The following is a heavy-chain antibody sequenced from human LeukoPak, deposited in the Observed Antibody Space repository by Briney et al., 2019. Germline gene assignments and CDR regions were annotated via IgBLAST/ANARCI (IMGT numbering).Heavy chain of an antibody. D-gene: IGHD5-18*01. V-gene: IGHV1-46*01. CDR3: ARDGYVDTAMVTLGREYYFDY. Sequence: GASVKVSCKASGYTFTSYYMHWVRQAPGQGLEWMGIINPSGGSTSYAQKFQGRVTITRDTSTSTVYMELSSLRSEDTAVYYCARDGYVDTAMVTLGREYYFDYWGQGTLVTVSS. CDR1: GYTFTSYY. J-gene: IGHJ4*02. CDR2: INPSGGST.